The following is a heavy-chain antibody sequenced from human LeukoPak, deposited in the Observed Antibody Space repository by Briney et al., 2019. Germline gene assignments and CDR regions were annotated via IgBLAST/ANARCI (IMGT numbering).Heavy chain of an antibody. D-gene: IGHD3-9*01. V-gene: IGHV3-66*01. CDR1: GFTVSSNY. Sequence: PGGSLRLFCAASGFTVSSNYMSWVRQAPGKGLEWVSVIYSGGSTYYADSVKGRFTISRDNSKNTLYLQMNSLRAEDTAVYYCARESGYDILTGYNYGMDVWGQGTTVTVSS. CDR3: ARESGYDILTGYNYGMDV. CDR2: IYSGGST. J-gene: IGHJ6*02.